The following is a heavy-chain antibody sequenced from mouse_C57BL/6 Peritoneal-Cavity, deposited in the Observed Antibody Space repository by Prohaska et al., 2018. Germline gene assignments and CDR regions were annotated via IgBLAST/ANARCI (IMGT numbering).Heavy chain of an antibody. CDR2: IWWYDEK. Sequence: QVTLKESGPGILQPSQHLSLTCSFSGFSLSTFGLCLGCIRPPSGKGREWLENIWWYDEKCYNPALKSRLTIYKYTSKRQVFLKIANVDTADTATYYWDRRSLTTVVAFDYWGQGTTLTVSS. CDR3: DRRSLTTVVAFDY. D-gene: IGHD1-1*01. V-gene: IGHV8-8*01. J-gene: IGHJ2*01. CDR1: GFSLSTFGLC.